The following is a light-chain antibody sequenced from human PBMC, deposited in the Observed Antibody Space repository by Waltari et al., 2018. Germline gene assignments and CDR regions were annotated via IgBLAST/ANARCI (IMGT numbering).Light chain of an antibody. Sequence: EIVMTQSQATLSVSPGESAPLSCRASQSVSSNLAWYQQKPGQAPRLLIYTASTRATGIPSRFRGSGSGTEFTLTISSLKSEDFAVYYCQQYNNWPPWTFGQGTKVE. CDR1: QSVSSN. CDR3: QQYNNWPPWT. CDR2: TAS. V-gene: IGKV3-15*01. J-gene: IGKJ1*01.